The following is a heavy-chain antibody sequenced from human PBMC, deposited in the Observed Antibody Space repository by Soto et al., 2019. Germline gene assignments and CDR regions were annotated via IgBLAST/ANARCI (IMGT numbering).Heavy chain of an antibody. CDR3: AKGGILWFGELFALNWFDP. V-gene: IGHV3-23*01. CDR1: GFTFSSYA. J-gene: IGHJ5*02. CDR2: ISGSGGST. D-gene: IGHD3-10*01. Sequence: GGSLRLSCAASGFTFSSYAMSWVRQAPGKGLEWVSAISGSGGSTYYADSVKGRFTISRDNSKNTLYLQMNSLRAEDTAVYYCAKGGILWFGELFALNWFDPWGQGTLVTVSS.